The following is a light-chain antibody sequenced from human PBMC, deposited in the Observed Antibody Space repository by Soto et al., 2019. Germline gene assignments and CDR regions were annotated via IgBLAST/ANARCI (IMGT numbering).Light chain of an antibody. V-gene: IGKV3-20*01. Sequence: EIVLTQSPGTLSLSPGERATLSCRASQSVSNNYLAWYQQKPGQAPRLLIYGASNRATGIPDRFSGSGSGTDFTLTISRLQPEDFATYYCQQSYRPLLTFGQGTRLEIK. J-gene: IGKJ5*01. CDR3: QQSYRPLLT. CDR1: QSVSNNY. CDR2: GAS.